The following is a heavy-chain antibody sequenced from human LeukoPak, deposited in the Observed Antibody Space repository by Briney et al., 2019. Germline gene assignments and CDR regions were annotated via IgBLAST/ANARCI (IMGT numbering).Heavy chain of an antibody. J-gene: IGHJ4*02. V-gene: IGHV3-7*01. D-gene: IGHD6-13*01. CDR1: GFSFSSYW. CDR2: IKQEGSAR. Sequence: PGGSLRLSCVASGFSFSSYWMSWVRQTPGKGLEWVANIKQEGSARYYVDSVTGRFTISRDNAMNSLYLQMNSLRVEDTAVYYCARDPGIAAAGTVGYFDSWGQGILVTASS. CDR3: ARDPGIAAAGTVGYFDS.